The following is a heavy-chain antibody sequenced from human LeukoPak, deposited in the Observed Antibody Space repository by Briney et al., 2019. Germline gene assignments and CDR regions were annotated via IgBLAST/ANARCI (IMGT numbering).Heavy chain of an antibody. CDR2: ISWNSGSI. Sequence: GGSLRLSCAASGFTFDDYAMHWVRQAPGKGLEWVSGISWNSGSIGYADSVKGRFTISRDNAKNSLYLQMNSLRAEDTALYYCAKDYCSSTSCDAFDIWGQGTMVTVYS. J-gene: IGHJ3*02. CDR3: AKDYCSSTSCDAFDI. CDR1: GFTFDDYA. D-gene: IGHD2-2*01. V-gene: IGHV3-9*01.